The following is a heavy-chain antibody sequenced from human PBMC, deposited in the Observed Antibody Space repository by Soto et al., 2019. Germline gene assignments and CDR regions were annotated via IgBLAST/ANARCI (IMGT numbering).Heavy chain of an antibody. CDR2: ISGSGGTT. J-gene: IGHJ4*02. CDR1: GFTFSSCT. Sequence: EVQLLESGGGLVQPGGSLRLSCAASGFTFSSCTMGWVRQAPGKGLEWVSTISGSGGTTYYADSAKGRFTISRDNSKNTLNLQMTSLRADDTAVYYCAKGGPAARTTDYWGQGTLVTVSS. V-gene: IGHV3-23*01. CDR3: AKGGPAARTTDY. D-gene: IGHD1-26*01.